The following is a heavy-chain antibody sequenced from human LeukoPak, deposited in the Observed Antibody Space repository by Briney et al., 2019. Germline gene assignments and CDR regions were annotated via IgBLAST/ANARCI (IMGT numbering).Heavy chain of an antibody. D-gene: IGHD2-2*01. CDR2: IYHSGST. J-gene: IGHJ6*02. V-gene: IGHV4-39*07. Sequence: SETLSLTCTVSGGSISTSSYYWGWIRQPPGKGLEWIGEIYHSGSTNYNPSLKSRVTISVDKSKNQFSLKLSSVTAADTAVYYCARASGVVPAAVNDGMDVWGQPTTVTVSS. CDR1: GGSISTSSYY. CDR3: ARASGVVPAAVNDGMDV.